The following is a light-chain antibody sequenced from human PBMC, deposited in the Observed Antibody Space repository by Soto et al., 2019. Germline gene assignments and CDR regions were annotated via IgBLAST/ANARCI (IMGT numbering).Light chain of an antibody. CDR1: QSVSSN. J-gene: IGKJ2*02. Sequence: EIVMTQSPATLSVSPGERATLSCRASQSVSSNLAWYQQKPGQAPRLLIYGASTRATGIPARFSGSGSGTEFTLTISSLQSEDFAVYYCQQYNNWPLCTFGQGTKREIK. CDR3: QQYNNWPLCT. CDR2: GAS. V-gene: IGKV3-15*01.